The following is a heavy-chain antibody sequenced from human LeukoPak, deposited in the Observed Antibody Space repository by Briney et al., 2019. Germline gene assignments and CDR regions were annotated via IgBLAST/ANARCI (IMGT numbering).Heavy chain of an antibody. Sequence: TGGSLRLSCAASGIAFSDVWMTWVRQAPGKGLEWVGRIKSKADGGTTDYAAPVKGRFSISGDDSKNTLYLQMDSLEAEDTAVYYCAAFSKGFWGQGTLVTVSS. CDR1: GIAFSDVW. J-gene: IGHJ4*02. CDR2: IKSKADGGTT. V-gene: IGHV3-15*01. CDR3: AAFSKGF.